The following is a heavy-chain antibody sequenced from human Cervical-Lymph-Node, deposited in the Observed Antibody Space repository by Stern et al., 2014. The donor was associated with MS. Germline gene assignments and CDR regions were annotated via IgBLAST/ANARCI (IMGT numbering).Heavy chain of an antibody. V-gene: IGHV5-51*03. CDR2: IDT. CDR3: VRVPYWYFDL. D-gene: IGHD3-16*01. J-gene: IGHJ2*01. Sequence: MQLVQSGAEVKKPGESLKISCQGSGYVFGSYWIAWVRQMPGKGLEWMGIIDTRYSPSFQGQVTISADKSINTAYLQWSSLRASDTAIYYCVRVPYWYFDLWGRGTLVTVSS. CDR1: GYVFGSYW.